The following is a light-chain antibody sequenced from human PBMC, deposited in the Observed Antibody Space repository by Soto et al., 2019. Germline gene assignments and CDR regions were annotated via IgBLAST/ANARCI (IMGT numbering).Light chain of an antibody. Sequence: QSVLTQTPSVSGGPGQKITMSCTGSSSNIGAGYDVHWYQQVPGAAPRLLIYADNNRPSGVPDRFSASKSGTSASLAITGLQGDDEANYYCQSYDTSLSGVIFGEGTKLTVL. V-gene: IGLV1-40*01. CDR2: ADN. CDR1: SSNIGAGYD. J-gene: IGLJ2*01. CDR3: QSYDTSLSGVI.